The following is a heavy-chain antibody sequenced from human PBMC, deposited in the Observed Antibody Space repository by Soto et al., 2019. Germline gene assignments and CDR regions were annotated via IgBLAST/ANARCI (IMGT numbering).Heavy chain of an antibody. Sequence: GGSLRLSCAASGFTFSNYWMHWVRQAPGNGLVWVSRVNSDGSNTNNADSVKGRFTISRDNAKNTLYLQMNSLRAEDTAVYYCAKVPHYYDSSGYYSFDYWGQGTLVTVSS. CDR3: AKVPHYYDSSGYYSFDY. CDR1: GFTFSNYW. J-gene: IGHJ4*02. D-gene: IGHD3-22*01. CDR2: VNSDGSNT. V-gene: IGHV3-74*01.